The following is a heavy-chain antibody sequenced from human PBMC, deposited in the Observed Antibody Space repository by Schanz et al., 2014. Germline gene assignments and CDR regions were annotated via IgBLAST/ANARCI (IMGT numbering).Heavy chain of an antibody. J-gene: IGHJ6*02. CDR3: ARAQGVIRLYYGVDV. V-gene: IGHV3-66*02. Sequence: EVQLVESGGGLVQPGRSLRLSCVASGFRFDDYAMHWVRQAPGKGLEWVSTIYSSGSTYYADSVRGRFTISRDNSMNTVYLQMNSLRSDDAAVYYCARAQGVIRLYYGVDVWGQGTTVTVSS. CDR1: GFRFDDYA. D-gene: IGHD3-10*01. CDR2: IYSSGST.